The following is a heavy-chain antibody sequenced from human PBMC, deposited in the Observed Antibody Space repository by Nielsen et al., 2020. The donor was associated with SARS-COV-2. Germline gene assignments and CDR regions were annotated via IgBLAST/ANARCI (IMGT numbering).Heavy chain of an antibody. V-gene: IGHV1-3*01. CDR3: ARDEITIFGVVNGMDV. D-gene: IGHD3-3*01. CDR2: INAGNGNT. Sequence: ASVQVSCKASGYTFTSYAMHWVRQAPGQRLEWMGWINAGNGNTKYSQKFQGRVTITRDTSASTAYMELSSLRSEDTAVYYCARDEITIFGVVNGMDVWGQVTTVTVSS. J-gene: IGHJ6*02. CDR1: GYTFTSYA.